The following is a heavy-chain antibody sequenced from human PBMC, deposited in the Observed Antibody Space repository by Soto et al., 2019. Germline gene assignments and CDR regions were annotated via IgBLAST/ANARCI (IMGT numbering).Heavy chain of an antibody. D-gene: IGHD7-27*01. V-gene: IGHV1-69*01. CDR1: GGTFSTSS. Sequence: QVQLVQSGAEVKEPGTSVKVSCKASGGTFSTSSFVWVRQGPGQGLEWMGGIIPIFSKTNVAQKFQGRVTFTADESTRTAYMELSSLRSEDTAIYYCARDVGRSTGGDAWGQGTLVTVSS. J-gene: IGHJ5*02. CDR3: ARDVGRSTGGDA. CDR2: IIPIFSKT.